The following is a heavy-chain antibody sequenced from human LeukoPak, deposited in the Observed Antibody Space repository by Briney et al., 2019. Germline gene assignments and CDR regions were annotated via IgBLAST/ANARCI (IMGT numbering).Heavy chain of an antibody. D-gene: IGHD3-22*01. Sequence: GGSLRLSCAASGFTFSSSAMSWVRQAPGKGLEWVSSISGSGSGGSTYYADSVKGRFTISRDNAKNSLSLQMNSLRADDTAVYYCARGQIYYDGSGFDYWGQGTLVTVSS. CDR3: ARGQIYYDGSGFDY. J-gene: IGHJ4*02. V-gene: IGHV3-23*01. CDR2: ISGSGSGGST. CDR1: GFTFSSSA.